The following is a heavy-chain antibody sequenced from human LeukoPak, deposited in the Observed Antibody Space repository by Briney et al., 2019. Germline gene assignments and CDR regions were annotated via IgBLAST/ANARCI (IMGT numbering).Heavy chain of an antibody. CDR3: ARDPGPCCSSGSLVIYGMDV. Sequence: PWGSLSLSCAGSGFTFSSNSWNWGRQAPGKGLEWVSSISSSSSYIYYADSVKGRFTISRDNAKNSLYLQMHSLRAEDTTVYYCARDPGPCCSSGSLVIYGMDVWGQGTTVTVSS. CDR1: GFTFSSNS. J-gene: IGHJ6*02. CDR2: ISSSSSYI. D-gene: IGHD2-15*01. V-gene: IGHV3-21*01.